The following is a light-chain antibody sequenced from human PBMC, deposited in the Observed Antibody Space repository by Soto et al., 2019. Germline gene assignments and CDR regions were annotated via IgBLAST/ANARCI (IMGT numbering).Light chain of an antibody. CDR3: AAWDYSLSAV. Sequence: QSVLTQPPSASGTPGQRVTISCSGSSSNIGSNYVYWYQQLPGTAPKLLIYSNNQRPSGVPDRFSGSKSGTSASLAISGLRSEDEADYYCAAWDYSLSAVFGGGTKVTVL. CDR1: SSNIGSNY. CDR2: SNN. J-gene: IGLJ2*01. V-gene: IGLV1-47*02.